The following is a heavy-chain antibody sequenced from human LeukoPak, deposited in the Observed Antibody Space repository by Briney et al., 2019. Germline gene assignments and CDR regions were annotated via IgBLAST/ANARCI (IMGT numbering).Heavy chain of an antibody. D-gene: IGHD4-17*01. CDR3: AKGRNDYGDAALNY. J-gene: IGHJ4*02. Sequence: PGGSLRLSCAASGFTFSTYAMSWVRQAPGKGLEWVSSISGSGGNTYYADSVKGRSTISRDNSKNTLYLQMNSLRAEDTAGYYCAKGRNDYGDAALNYWGQGTLVTVSS. CDR1: GFTFSTYA. CDR2: ISGSGGNT. V-gene: IGHV3-23*01.